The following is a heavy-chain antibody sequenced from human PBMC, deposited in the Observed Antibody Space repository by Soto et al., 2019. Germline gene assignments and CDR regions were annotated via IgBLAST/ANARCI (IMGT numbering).Heavy chain of an antibody. CDR2: ISSSSSYI. CDR1: RFTFSSDS. J-gene: IGHJ4*02. V-gene: IGHV3-21*01. CDR3: ARENCISATSYSP. D-gene: IGHD3-3*02. Sequence: EVQLVESGGGLVKPGGSLRLSCAASRFTFSSDSMNWVRQAPGKGLEWVSSISSSSSYIYYADSVKGRFAISRDNATKSLYLQMNSVREEDTPVYYCARENCISATSYSPWGQGTLVNLSS.